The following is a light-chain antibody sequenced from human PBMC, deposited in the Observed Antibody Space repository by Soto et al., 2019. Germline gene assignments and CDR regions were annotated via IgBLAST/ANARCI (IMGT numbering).Light chain of an antibody. CDR2: EVT. CDR3: ASFRSGTILV. J-gene: IGLJ6*01. Sequence: QSVLTQPPSASGSPGQSVTISCTGTSSDVGGYNYVSWYQHHPGKAPKLMIYEVTKRPSGVSRRFSGSKAGNTASLTISGLLEDDEADYFCASFRSGTILVFGSGTKVTVL. V-gene: IGLV2-8*01. CDR1: SSDVGGYNY.